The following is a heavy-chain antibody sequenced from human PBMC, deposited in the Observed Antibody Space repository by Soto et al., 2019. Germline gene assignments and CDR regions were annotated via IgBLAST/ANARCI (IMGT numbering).Heavy chain of an antibody. J-gene: IGHJ6*03. CDR2: IFYSGST. V-gene: IGHV4-39*01. Sequence: QLQLQESGPGLVKPSETLSLTCTVSGGSISGSSYYWGWIRQPPGKGLEWIGSIFYSGSTYYNPSLKSRVTISVDTSKNQFSLKLSSVTAADTAVYYCASTRDYHYYMDVWGKGTTVTVSS. CDR1: GGSISGSSYY. D-gene: IGHD4-17*01. CDR3: ASTRDYHYYMDV.